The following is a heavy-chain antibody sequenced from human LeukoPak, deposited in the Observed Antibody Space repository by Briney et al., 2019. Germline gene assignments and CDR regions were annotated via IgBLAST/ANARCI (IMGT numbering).Heavy chain of an antibody. CDR2: INPSGGST. CDR3: VRDSSYYYGSGSMGYFDH. CDR1: GYTFTSYY. Sequence: ASVKVSCKASGYTFTSYYMHWVRQAPGQGLEWMGIINPSGGSTSYAQKFQGRVTMTTDTSTSTAYMEVRSLRSDDTAVYYCVRDSSYYYGSGSMGYFDHWGQGTLVTVSS. V-gene: IGHV1-46*01. D-gene: IGHD3-10*01. J-gene: IGHJ4*02.